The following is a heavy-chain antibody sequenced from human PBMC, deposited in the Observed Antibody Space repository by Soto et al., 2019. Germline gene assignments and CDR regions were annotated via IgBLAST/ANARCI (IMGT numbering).Heavy chain of an antibody. CDR1: GYNFTSYY. CDR2: IDPSGGST. D-gene: IGHD3-3*01. Sequence: ASVTVSCKASGYNFTSYYMHWVRQAPGQGLEWMGIIDPSGGSTSYAQKFQGRVSMTRDTSTSTVYMDLSSLRSEDTAVYYCARDLTGGPTYYDFWSGYSPVDYWGLGTLVTVSS. CDR3: ARDLTGGPTYYDFWSGYSPVDY. V-gene: IGHV1-46*03. J-gene: IGHJ4*02.